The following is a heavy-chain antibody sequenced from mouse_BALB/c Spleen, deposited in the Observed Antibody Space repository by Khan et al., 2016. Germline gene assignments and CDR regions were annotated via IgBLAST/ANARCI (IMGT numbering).Heavy chain of an antibody. Sequence: QIQLVQSGPELKKPGKTVKISCKASGYTFTNYGMNWVKQAPGKGLKWMGWINTYSGESTYADDFKGRFAFSLETSANPAYLQLNNLKNEDTATXFCARYRYSAGSSRYVDVWGAGTTVTVSS. D-gene: IGHD1-1*01. CDR2: INTYSGES. CDR1: GYTFTNYG. J-gene: IGHJ1*01. CDR3: ARYRYSAGSSRYVDV. V-gene: IGHV9-3-1*01.